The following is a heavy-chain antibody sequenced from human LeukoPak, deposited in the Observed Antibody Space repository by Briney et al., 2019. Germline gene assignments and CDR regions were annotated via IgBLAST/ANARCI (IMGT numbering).Heavy chain of an antibody. CDR2: INHSGST. CDR3: VGSIIAAAGTLSYAFDI. D-gene: IGHD6-13*01. V-gene: IGHV4-34*01. CDR1: GGSFSGYY. J-gene: IGHJ3*02. Sequence: SETLSLTCAVYGGSFSGYYWSWIRQPPGKGLEWIGEINHSGSTNYNPSLKSRVTISVDTSKNQFSLKLSSVTAADTAVYYCVGSIIAAAGTLSYAFDIWGQGTMVTVSS.